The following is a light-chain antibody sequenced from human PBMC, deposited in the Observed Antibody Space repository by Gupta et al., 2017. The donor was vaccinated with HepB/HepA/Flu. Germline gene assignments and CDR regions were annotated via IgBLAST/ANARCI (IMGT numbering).Light chain of an antibody. CDR2: AAS. CDR3: QQSYSTPRT. J-gene: IGKJ1*01. CDR1: QSISSY. Sequence: IHSSLSPSSLSASVGDQVTITCRASQSISSYLNWYQQKPGKAPKLLIYAASSLQSGVPSRFSGSGSGTDFTLTISSLQPEDFATYYCQQSYSTPRTFGQGTKVEIK. V-gene: IGKV1-39*01.